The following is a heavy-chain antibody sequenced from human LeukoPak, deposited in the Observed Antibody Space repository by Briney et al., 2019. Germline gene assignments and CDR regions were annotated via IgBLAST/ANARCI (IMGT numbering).Heavy chain of an antibody. V-gene: IGHV4-31*03. D-gene: IGHD2-21*02. CDR3: ARAPIPDYFFDY. J-gene: IGHJ4*02. Sequence: PSQTLSLTCTVSSGSISSGGYYWNWIRQHPGKGLEWIGYIYYSGSTYCNPSLKSRVTISVDTSNNQFSLKLSSVTAADTAVYYCARAPIPDYFFDYWGQGTLVTVSS. CDR1: SGSISSGGYY. CDR2: IYYSGST.